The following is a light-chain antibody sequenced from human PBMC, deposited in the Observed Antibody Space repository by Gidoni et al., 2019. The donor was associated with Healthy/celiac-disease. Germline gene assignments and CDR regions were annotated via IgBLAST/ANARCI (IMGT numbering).Light chain of an antibody. CDR2: CAS. CDR3: QQYNNWPRL. J-gene: IGKJ3*01. V-gene: IGKV3-15*01. Sequence: IVMTQSPATLSVSPGERATLSCRASQSVSSNLAWYQQKPGQAPRLLIYCASTRATGIPARFSGSWSGTEFTLTISSLQSEDFAVYSCQQYNNWPRLFGPGTKVDI. CDR1: QSVSSN.